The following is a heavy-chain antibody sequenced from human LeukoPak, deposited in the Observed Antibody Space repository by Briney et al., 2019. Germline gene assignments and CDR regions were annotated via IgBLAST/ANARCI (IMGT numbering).Heavy chain of an antibody. V-gene: IGHV4-31*03. CDR1: GGSISSGGYY. CDR2: IYYSGST. J-gene: IGHJ3*02. CDR3: ARVGSVEMATIIVAFDI. D-gene: IGHD5-12*01. Sequence: PSETLSLTCTVSGGSISSGGYYWSWIRQHPGKGLEWIGYIYYSGSTYYNPSLKSRVTISVDTSKNQFSLKLSSVTAADTAVYYCARVGSVEMATIIVAFDIWGQGTMVTVSS.